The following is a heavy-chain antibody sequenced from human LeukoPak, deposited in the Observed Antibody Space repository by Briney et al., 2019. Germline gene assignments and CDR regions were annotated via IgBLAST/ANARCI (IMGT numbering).Heavy chain of an antibody. J-gene: IGHJ4*02. CDR3: ARDLLYYYGSGSYYIGYYFDY. CDR2: ISYDGSNK. Sequence: PGGSLRLSCAASGFTFSSYAMRWVRQAPGKGLEWVAVISYDGSNKYYADSVKGRFTISRDNSKNTLYLQMNSLRAEDTAVYYCARDLLYYYGSGSYYIGYYFDYWGQGTLVTVSS. CDR1: GFTFSSYA. D-gene: IGHD3-10*01. V-gene: IGHV3-30*01.